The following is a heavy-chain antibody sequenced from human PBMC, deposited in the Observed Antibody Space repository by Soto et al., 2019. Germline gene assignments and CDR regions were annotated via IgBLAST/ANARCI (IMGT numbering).Heavy chain of an antibody. D-gene: IGHD3-22*01. J-gene: IGHJ6*02. CDR3: AKDMRVGDDSSGYYSSVWYGMDV. CDR1: GFTFDDYA. Sequence: GGSLRLSCAASGFTFDDYAMHWVRQAPGKGLEWVSGISWNSGSIGYADSVKGRFTISRDNAKNSLYLQMNSLRAEDTALYYCAKDMRVGDDSSGYYSSVWYGMDVWGQGTTVTVSS. CDR2: ISWNSGSI. V-gene: IGHV3-9*01.